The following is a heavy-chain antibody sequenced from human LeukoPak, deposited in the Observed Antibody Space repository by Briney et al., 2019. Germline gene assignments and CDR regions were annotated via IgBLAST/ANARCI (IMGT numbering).Heavy chain of an antibody. D-gene: IGHD5-12*01. CDR3: ARAREPVAIDY. J-gene: IGHJ4*02. CDR2: IYYSGST. CDR1: GGSISSTIYY. V-gene: IGHV4-61*05. Sequence: PSETLSLTRTVSGGSISSTIYYWGWIRQPPGKGLEWIGYIYYSGSTNYNPSLKSRVTISVDTSKNQFSLKLSSVTAADTAVYYCARAREPVAIDYWGQGTLVTVSS.